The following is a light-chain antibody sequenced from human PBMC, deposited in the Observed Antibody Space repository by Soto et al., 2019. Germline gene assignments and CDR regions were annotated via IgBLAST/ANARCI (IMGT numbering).Light chain of an antibody. J-gene: IGLJ1*01. V-gene: IGLV2-14*03. CDR3: SSYTTSSTRV. CDR2: EVR. Sequence: QSALTQPASVSGSPGQSITISCTGTSSDVGAYDFVSWYQQHPDKAPKLMIYEVRNRPSGVSNRFSGSKSVNTATLNISGLQAEDEADYYCSSYTTSSTRVFGTGTKLTVL. CDR1: SSDVGAYDF.